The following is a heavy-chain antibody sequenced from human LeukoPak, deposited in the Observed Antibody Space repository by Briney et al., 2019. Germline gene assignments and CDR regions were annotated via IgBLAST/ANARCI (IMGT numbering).Heavy chain of an antibody. V-gene: IGHV3-15*01. J-gene: IGHJ4*02. Sequence: GGSLRLSCAASGFTFSNAWMSWVRQAPGKGLEWVGRIKSKTDGGTTDYAAPVKGRFTISRDDSKSIAYLQMNSLKTEDTAVYYCTRVTMVRGVLNYFDYWGQGTLVTVSS. D-gene: IGHD3-10*01. CDR2: IKSKTDGGTT. CDR1: GFTFSNAW. CDR3: TRVTMVRGVLNYFDY.